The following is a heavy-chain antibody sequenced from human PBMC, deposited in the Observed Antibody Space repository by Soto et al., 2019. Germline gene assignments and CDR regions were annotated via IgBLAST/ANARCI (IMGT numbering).Heavy chain of an antibody. CDR3: ATIGSMTTVTEIDY. CDR1: GYTLTELS. Sequence: GASVKVSCKVSGYTLTELSMHWVRQAPGKGLEWMGGFDPEDGETIYAQKFQGRVTMTEDTSTDTAYMELSSLRSEDTAVYYCATIGSMTTVTEIDYWGQGTLVTVSS. J-gene: IGHJ4*02. V-gene: IGHV1-24*01. D-gene: IGHD4-17*01. CDR2: FDPEDGET.